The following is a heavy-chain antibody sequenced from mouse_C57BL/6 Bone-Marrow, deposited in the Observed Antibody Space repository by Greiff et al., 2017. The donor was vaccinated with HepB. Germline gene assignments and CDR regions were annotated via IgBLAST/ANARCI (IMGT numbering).Heavy chain of an antibody. CDR1: GYTFTEYT. Sequence: VKLVESGAELVKPGASVKLSCKASGYTFTEYTIHWVKQRSGQGLEWIGWFYPGSGSIKYNEKFKDKATLTADKASSTVYMELSRMTSEDSAVYFCAGDGMYYYGSSYFDYWGQGTTLTVSS. J-gene: IGHJ2*01. D-gene: IGHD1-1*01. CDR2: FYPGSGSI. CDR3: AGDGMYYYGSSYFDY. V-gene: IGHV1-62-2*01.